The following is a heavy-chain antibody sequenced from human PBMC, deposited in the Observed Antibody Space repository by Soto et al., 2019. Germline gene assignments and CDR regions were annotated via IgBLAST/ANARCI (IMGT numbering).Heavy chain of an antibody. D-gene: IGHD2-2*01. J-gene: IGHJ6*02. CDR3: AREIVVVPAATGLYYYYGMDV. CDR2: IIPIFGTA. V-gene: IGHV1-69*13. CDR1: GGTFSSYA. Sequence: ASVKVSCKASGGTFSSYAISWVRQAPGQGLEWMGGIIPIFGTANYAQKFQGRVTITADESTSTAYMELSSLRSEDTAVYYCAREIVVVPAATGLYYYYGMDVWGQGTTVTVSS.